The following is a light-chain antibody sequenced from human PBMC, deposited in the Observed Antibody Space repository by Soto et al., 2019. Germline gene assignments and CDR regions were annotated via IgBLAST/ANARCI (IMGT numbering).Light chain of an antibody. CDR2: GAS. Sequence: EIVLTQSPGTLSLSPGERATLSFRASQSLASTYLAWDQQKPGQAPRLLTYGASRRATGIPDRFSGSGSGTDFTLTIRRLEPEDSAVYYCQQYGNSPLTFGGGTKVEIK. CDR3: QQYGNSPLT. J-gene: IGKJ4*01. CDR1: QSLASTY. V-gene: IGKV3-20*01.